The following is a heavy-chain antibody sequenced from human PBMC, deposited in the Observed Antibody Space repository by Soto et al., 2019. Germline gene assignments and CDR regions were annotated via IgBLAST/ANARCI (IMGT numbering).Heavy chain of an antibody. Sequence: QVQLVESGGGVVQPGRSLRLSCAASGFTFSSYGMHWVRQAPGKGLEWVAVISYDGSNKYYADSVKGRFTISRDNSKNTLYLQMNSLRAEDTAVYYCAKPSSPYNWNIFSSYYGMDVWGQGTTVTVSS. CDR1: GFTFSSYG. V-gene: IGHV3-30*18. CDR3: AKPSSPYNWNIFSSYYGMDV. J-gene: IGHJ6*02. CDR2: ISYDGSNK. D-gene: IGHD1-20*01.